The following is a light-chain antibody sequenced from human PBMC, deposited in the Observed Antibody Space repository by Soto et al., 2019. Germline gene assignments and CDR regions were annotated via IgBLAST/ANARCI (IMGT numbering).Light chain of an antibody. CDR2: AAS. CDR3: QKYDSAPVT. Sequence: DIQMTQSPSSLSASVGDRVTITCRASQGISNYLAWYQRKSGQVPKLLIYAASTLQSGVPSRFSGSGSGTDFTLTISSLQPEDVATYYFQKYDSAPVTFGQGTRVEIK. J-gene: IGKJ1*01. CDR1: QGISNY. V-gene: IGKV1-27*01.